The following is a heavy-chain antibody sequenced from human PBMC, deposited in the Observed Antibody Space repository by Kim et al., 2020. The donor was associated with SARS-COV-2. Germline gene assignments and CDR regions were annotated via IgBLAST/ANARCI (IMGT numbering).Heavy chain of an antibody. D-gene: IGHD3-9*01. V-gene: IGHV4-34*01. J-gene: IGHJ4*02. Sequence: YNPSLKSRVTISVDTSKDQFSLKLSSVTAADTAVYYCARGLRYFDWLLRYWGQGTLVTVSS. CDR3: ARGLRYFDWLLRY.